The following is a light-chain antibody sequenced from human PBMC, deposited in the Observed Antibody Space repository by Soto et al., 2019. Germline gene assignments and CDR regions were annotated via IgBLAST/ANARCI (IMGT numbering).Light chain of an antibody. J-gene: IGKJ3*01. CDR1: QGISSA. CDR3: QQFNSYPR. Sequence: AIQLTQSPSSLSASVGDRVTITCRASQGISSALAWYQQKPGKAPKLLIYDASSLESGGPSRFSGSGSGTDFTLTISSLQPEDFATYFCQQFNSYPRFGPGTKVDIK. V-gene: IGKV1-13*02. CDR2: DAS.